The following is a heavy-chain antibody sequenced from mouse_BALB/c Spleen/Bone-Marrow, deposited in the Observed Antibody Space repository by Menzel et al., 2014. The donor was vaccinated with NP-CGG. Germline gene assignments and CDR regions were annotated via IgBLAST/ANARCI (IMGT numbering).Heavy chain of an antibody. Sequence: VQLQQSGPGLVQPSQSLSTTCTVSGFSLXSYGVHWVRQSPGKGLEWLGVIWSGGSTDYNAAFISRLSISKDNSKSQVFFKMNSLQANDTAIYYCARNYYGSSYYAMDYWGQGTSVTVSS. CDR2: IWSGGST. J-gene: IGHJ4*01. CDR3: ARNYYGSSYYAMDY. D-gene: IGHD1-1*01. V-gene: IGHV2-2*02. CDR1: GFSLXSYG.